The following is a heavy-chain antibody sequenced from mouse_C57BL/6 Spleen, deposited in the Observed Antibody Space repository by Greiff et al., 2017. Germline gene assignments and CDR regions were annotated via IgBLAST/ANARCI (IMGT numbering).Heavy chain of an antibody. V-gene: IGHV5-6*01. CDR1: GFTFSSYG. CDR3: ARQENWRGY. D-gene: IGHD4-1*01. CDR2: ISSGGSYT. Sequence: EVMLVESGGDLVKPGGSLKLSCAASGFTFSSYGMSWVRQTPDKRLEWVATISSGGSYTYYPDSVKGRFTISRDNAKNTLYLQMSSLKSEDTAMYYCARQENWRGYWGQGTTLTVSS. J-gene: IGHJ2*01.